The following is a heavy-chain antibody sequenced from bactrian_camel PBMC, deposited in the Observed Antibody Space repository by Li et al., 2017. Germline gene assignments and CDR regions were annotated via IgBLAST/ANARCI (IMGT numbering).Heavy chain of an antibody. CDR2: INRAGDNT. D-gene: IGHD6*01. CDR1: GFTFRSYW. CDR3: VTDWNDGSWFDFGY. Sequence: QVQLVESGGGLVQPGESLRLSCVASGFTFRSYWMYWVRQAPGKGLEWVSTINRAGDNTYYVDSVKGRFTGSRDNAKNTVYLQMNNLKPEDAAVYYCVTDWNDGSWFDFGYWGQGTQVTVS. J-gene: IGHJ6*01. V-gene: IGHV3S25*01.